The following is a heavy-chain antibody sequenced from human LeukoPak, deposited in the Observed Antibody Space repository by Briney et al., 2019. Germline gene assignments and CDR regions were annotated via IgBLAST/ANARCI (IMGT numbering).Heavy chain of an antibody. CDR1: GGSISNYF. V-gene: IGHV4-59*01. Sequence: SETLSLTCTVAGGSISNYFWSWIRQPPGKGLEWVGHVFYNGSTNYNPSLKSRVTISRDTSSIRFSLRLSSVTAADTATYYCASERGFSGYTFYCWGQGIMVTVSS. D-gene: IGHD5-12*01. CDR3: ASERGFSGYTFYC. J-gene: IGHJ4*02. CDR2: VFYNGST.